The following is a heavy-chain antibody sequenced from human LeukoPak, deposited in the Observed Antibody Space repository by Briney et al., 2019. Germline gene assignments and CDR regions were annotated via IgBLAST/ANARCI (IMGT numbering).Heavy chain of an antibody. V-gene: IGHV3-74*01. J-gene: IGHJ4*02. CDR2: INSDGSST. D-gene: IGHD2-15*01. Sequence: PGGSLRLSCAASGFTFSSYWMHWVRQAPGKGLVWVSRINSDGSSTSYADSVKGRFTISRDNAKNTLYLQMNSLRAEDTAVYYCATCSGGRCYSKGFDYWGQGTLVTVSS. CDR3: ATCSGGRCYSKGFDY. CDR1: GFTFSSYW.